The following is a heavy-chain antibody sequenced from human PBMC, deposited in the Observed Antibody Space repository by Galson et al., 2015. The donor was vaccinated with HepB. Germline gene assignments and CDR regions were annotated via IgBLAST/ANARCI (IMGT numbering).Heavy chain of an antibody. D-gene: IGHD3-10*01. J-gene: IGHJ4*02. Sequence: SLRLSCAASGFTFSNYWMTWVRQAPGKGLEWVANINQDGSENFYVDSVKGRFTISRDNAKNSLYLQMSSLRAEDTALYYCARGPFEALPYWGQGTLVTVSS. CDR3: ARGPFEALPY. V-gene: IGHV3-7*03. CDR2: INQDGSEN. CDR1: GFTFSNYW.